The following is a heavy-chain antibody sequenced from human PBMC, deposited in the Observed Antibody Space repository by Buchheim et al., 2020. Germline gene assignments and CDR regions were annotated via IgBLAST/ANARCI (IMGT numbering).Heavy chain of an antibody. J-gene: IGHJ4*02. V-gene: IGHV3-30*04. Sequence: QMQLVESGGGVVQPGRSLRLSCAASGFTFSSYAMHWVRQAPGKGLEWVAVISYDGSNKYYADSVKGRFTIPRDNSKNTLYLQMNSLRAEDTAVYYCARDADYGDYGPYDYWGQGTL. D-gene: IGHD4-17*01. CDR1: GFTFSSYA. CDR2: ISYDGSNK. CDR3: ARDADYGDYGPYDY.